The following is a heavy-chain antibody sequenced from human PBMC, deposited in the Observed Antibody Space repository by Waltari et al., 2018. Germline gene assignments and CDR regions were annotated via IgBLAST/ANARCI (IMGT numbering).Heavy chain of an antibody. J-gene: IGHJ4*02. CDR1: GGTFSSYA. Sequence: QVQLVQSGAEVKKPGSSVTVSCKASGGTFSSYAISWVRQAPGQGLEWMGRIIPILGIANYAQKFQGRVTITADKSTSTAYMELSSLRSEDTAVYYCARFSQWPTRGDYWGQGTLVTVSS. CDR2: IIPILGIA. CDR3: ARFSQWPTRGDY. D-gene: IGHD6-19*01. V-gene: IGHV1-69*09.